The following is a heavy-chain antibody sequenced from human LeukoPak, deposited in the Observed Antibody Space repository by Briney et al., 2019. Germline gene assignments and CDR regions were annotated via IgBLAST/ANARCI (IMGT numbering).Heavy chain of an antibody. D-gene: IGHD1-26*01. Sequence: PSETPSLTCTVSGGSISSYYWSWVRQPPGKGLEWIGFIYYSGSTNYNPSLKSRVAISVDRSKNQFSLKLSSVTAADTAVYYCARDRVGGATAAFDIWGQGTMVTASS. CDR2: IYYSGST. J-gene: IGHJ3*02. CDR1: GGSISSYY. CDR3: ARDRVGGATAAFDI. V-gene: IGHV4-59*13.